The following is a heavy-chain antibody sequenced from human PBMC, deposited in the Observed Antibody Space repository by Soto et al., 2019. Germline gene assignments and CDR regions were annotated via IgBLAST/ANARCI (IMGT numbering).Heavy chain of an antibody. D-gene: IGHD1-1*01. V-gene: IGHV3-74*01. CDR1: GFTFSSYW. CDR2: INTNGTTT. J-gene: IGHJ3*01. Sequence: PGGSLRLSCAVSGFTFSSYWMYWVRQTSAKGLVWASRINTNGTTTNYADSVKGRFTISRDNARNTVSLQMSSLRAEDTAIYYCARGNRGGFDLWGHGTLVTVSS. CDR3: ARGNRGGFDL.